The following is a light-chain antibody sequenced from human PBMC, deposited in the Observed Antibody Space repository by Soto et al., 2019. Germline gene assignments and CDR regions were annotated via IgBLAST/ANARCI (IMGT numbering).Light chain of an antibody. Sequence: EIVMTQSPATLSVSPGERVTLSCRASQSISNNLAWYQQKSGQAPRLLIHGASRRATGIPARFSGSGSGTEFTLTISRLQSEDFAVYYCQPYKNWPPITFGQGTRLEIK. CDR2: GAS. CDR3: QPYKNWPPIT. J-gene: IGKJ5*01. CDR1: QSISNN. V-gene: IGKV3-15*01.